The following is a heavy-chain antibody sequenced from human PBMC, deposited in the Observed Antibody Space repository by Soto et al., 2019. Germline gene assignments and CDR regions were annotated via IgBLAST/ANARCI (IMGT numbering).Heavy chain of an antibody. Sequence: SEXLSLTCTVSGCSISSRDSYWGWIRQPPGKGLEWIGSFHYSGSTYYNPSLKSRVTISVDTSKNQLSLRVTSVTAADTAVYYCARGFGRSHFDYWGQGTLVTVSS. CDR1: GCSISSRDSY. V-gene: IGHV4-39*01. D-gene: IGHD3-16*01. CDR2: FHYSGST. CDR3: ARGFGRSHFDY. J-gene: IGHJ4*02.